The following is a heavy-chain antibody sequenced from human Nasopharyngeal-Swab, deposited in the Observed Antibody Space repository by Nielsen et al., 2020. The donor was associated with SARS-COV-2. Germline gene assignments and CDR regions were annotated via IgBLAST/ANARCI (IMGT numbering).Heavy chain of an antibody. J-gene: IGHJ3*02. CDR3: AHRRLPTDYVWGSYRLGDAFDI. D-gene: IGHD3-16*02. CDR1: GFSLSTSGVG. Sequence: SGPTLVKPTQTLTLTCTFSGFSLSTSGVGVGWIRQPPGKALEWLALIYWDDDKRYSPSLKSRLTITKDTSKNQVVLTMTNMDPVDTATYYCAHRRLPTDYVWGSYRLGDAFDIWGQGTMVTVSS. CDR2: IYWDDDK. V-gene: IGHV2-5*02.